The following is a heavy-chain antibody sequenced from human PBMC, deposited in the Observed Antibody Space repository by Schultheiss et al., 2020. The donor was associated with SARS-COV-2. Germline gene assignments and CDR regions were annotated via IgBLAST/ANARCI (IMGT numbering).Heavy chain of an antibody. CDR1: GGSVSSGSYY. J-gene: IGHJ6*02. V-gene: IGHV4-61*01. Sequence: SETLSLTCTVSGGSVSSGSYYWSWIRQHPGKGLEWIGEINHSGSTNYNPSLKSRVTISVDTSKNQFSLKLSSVTAADTAVYYCARWGVSGYYYGMDVWGQGTTVTVSS. CDR2: INHSGST. CDR3: ARWGVSGYYYGMDV. D-gene: IGHD3-10*01.